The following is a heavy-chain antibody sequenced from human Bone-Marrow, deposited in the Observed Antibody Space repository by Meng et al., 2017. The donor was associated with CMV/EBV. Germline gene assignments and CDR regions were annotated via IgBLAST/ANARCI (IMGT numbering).Heavy chain of an antibody. D-gene: IGHD6-13*01. CDR2: ISGSGGST. J-gene: IGHJ6*02. Sequence: GESLKISCAVSGFTFSHSAMSWVRQVPGKGLEWVSAISGSGGSTYYADSVKGRFSISRDNSKNTLYLQMNSLRAEGTAVYYCAKANSLAAAGAVDYFYGMDVWGQGTTVTVSS. CDR3: AKANSLAAAGAVDYFYGMDV. V-gene: IGHV3-23*01. CDR1: GFTFSHSA.